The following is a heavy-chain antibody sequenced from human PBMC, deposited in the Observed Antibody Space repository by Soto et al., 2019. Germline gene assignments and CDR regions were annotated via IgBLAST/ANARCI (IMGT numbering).Heavy chain of an antibody. CDR1: GFTFSNAW. D-gene: IGHD3-22*01. V-gene: IGHV3-15*01. J-gene: IGHJ4*02. CDR2: IKSKTDGGTT. CDR3: TTDLSVMYYYDSSGYYPDY. Sequence: PGGSLRLSCAASGFTFSNAWMHWVRQAPGKGLEWVGRIKSKTDGGTTDYAAPVKGRFTISRDDSKNTLYLQMNSLKTEDTAVYYCTTDLSVMYYYDSSGYYPDYWGQGTLVTVSS.